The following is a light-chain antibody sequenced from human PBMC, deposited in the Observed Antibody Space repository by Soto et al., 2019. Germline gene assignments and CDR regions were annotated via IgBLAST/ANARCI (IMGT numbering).Light chain of an antibody. CDR2: GNS. CDR3: HSYDSRLRGPV. J-gene: IGLJ2*01. CDR1: SSNIGAGYD. V-gene: IGLV1-40*01. Sequence: QSVLTQPPSVSGAPGQRVTISCTGSSSNIGAGYDVHWYQQLPGTAPKLLISGNSNRPSGVPDRFSGSKSGTSASLAITGLQAEDEAHYSCHSYDSRLRGPVVGGGTQLTLL.